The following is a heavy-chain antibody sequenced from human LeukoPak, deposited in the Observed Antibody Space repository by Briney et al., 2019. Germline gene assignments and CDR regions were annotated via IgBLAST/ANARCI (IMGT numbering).Heavy chain of an antibody. J-gene: IGHJ4*02. V-gene: IGHV1-18*01. D-gene: IGHD3-16*02. CDR1: GGTFSSYA. Sequence: EASVKVSCKASGGTFSSYAISWVRQAPGQGLEWMGWINPNSGGTNYAQKLQGRVTMTTDTSTSTAYMELRSLRSDDTAVYYCARDYDYVWGSYRPFDYWGQGTLVTVSS. CDR2: INPNSGGT. CDR3: ARDYDYVWGSYRPFDY.